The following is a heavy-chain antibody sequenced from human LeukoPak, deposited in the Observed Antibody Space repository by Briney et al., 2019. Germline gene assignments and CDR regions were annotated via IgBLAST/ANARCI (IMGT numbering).Heavy chain of an antibody. CDR1: GRSISSYH. CDR3: ARQDYSDAYGFDP. D-gene: IGHD3-10*01. V-gene: IGHV4-4*09. J-gene: IGHJ5*02. Sequence: PSDTLSLTCTLSGRSISSYHWIWLRHPTGKALEWIGYNYTSGSINYNPSLKSRVHIPVHTSKNQFSLKLSCEPPADTPLFPCARQDYSDAYGFDPWGQGTLVTVSS. CDR2: NYTSGSI.